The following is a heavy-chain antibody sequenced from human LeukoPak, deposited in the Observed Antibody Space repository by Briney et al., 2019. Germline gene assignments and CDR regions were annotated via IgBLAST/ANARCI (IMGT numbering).Heavy chain of an antibody. J-gene: IGHJ3*02. V-gene: IGHV3-21*01. D-gene: IGHD6-13*01. CDR3: AAEGRIAAEVAFGI. CDR1: GFTFSSYS. Sequence: GGSLRLSCAASGFTFSSYSMNWVRQAPGKGLEWVSSISSSSSYIYYADSVKGRFTISRDNAKNSLYLQMNSLRAEDTAVYYCAAEGRIAAEVAFGIWGQGTMVTVSS. CDR2: ISSSSSYI.